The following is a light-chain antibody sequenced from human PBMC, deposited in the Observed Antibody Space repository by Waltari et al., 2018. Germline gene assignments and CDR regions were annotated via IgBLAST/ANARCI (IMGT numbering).Light chain of an antibody. CDR1: QNMNTW. CDR3: QHYNGYPSS. CDR2: NAS. Sequence: DVQMTQSPSTLSASVGDTVTITCRASQNMNTWLAWHQQRPGKAPRLLISNASFLESGVPSRSSACASGTEFTLTIRSLQPDDFSSYQCQHYNGYPSSFGQGSKLQSK. J-gene: IGKJ2*03. V-gene: IGKV1-5*03.